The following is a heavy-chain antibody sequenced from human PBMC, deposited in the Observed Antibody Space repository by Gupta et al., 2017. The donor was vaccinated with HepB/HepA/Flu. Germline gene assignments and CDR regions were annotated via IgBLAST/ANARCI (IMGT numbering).Heavy chain of an antibody. CDR1: Y. V-gene: IGHV4-59*08. CDR2: IYYSGST. Sequence: YWSWIRQPPGKGLEWIGYIYYSGSTNYNPSLKSRVTISVDTSKNQFSLKLSSVTAADTAVYYCAGAAENWNHPTGAFDIWGQGTMVTVYS. D-gene: IGHD1-14*01. J-gene: IGHJ3*02. CDR3: AGAAENWNHPTGAFDI.